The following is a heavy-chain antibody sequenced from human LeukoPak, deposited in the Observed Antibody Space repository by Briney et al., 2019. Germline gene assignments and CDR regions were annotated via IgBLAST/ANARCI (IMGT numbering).Heavy chain of an antibody. J-gene: IGHJ4*02. D-gene: IGHD6-13*01. CDR3: ARLVVSSWYHEVLLGRDY. Sequence: SETLSLTCTVSGGSISSRPYRWGWIRQPPGKGLEWLGSFFYSGSTNYKPSLKSRVTISVDTSKNQFSLKLSSVTAADTAVYYCARLVVSSWYHEVLLGRDYWGQGTLVTVSS. CDR1: GGSISSRPYR. V-gene: IGHV4-39*01. CDR2: FFYSGST.